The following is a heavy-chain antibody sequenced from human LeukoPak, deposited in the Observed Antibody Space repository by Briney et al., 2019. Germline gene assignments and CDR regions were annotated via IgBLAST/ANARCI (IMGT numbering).Heavy chain of an antibody. D-gene: IGHD2-8*01. V-gene: IGHV3-7*01. Sequence: GSLRLSCAVSGFTFSSYWMNWVRQAPGKGLEWVANIKQDGSEKNYVDSVKGRFTISRDNAKSSLFLQMNDLRAEDTAVYYCAKGGRGNGEVYWGQGTLVTVSS. CDR1: GFTFSSYW. CDR3: AKGGRGNGEVY. J-gene: IGHJ4*02. CDR2: IKQDGSEK.